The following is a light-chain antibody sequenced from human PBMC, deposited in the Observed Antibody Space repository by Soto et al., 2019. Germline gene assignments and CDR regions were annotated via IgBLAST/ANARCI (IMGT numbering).Light chain of an antibody. V-gene: IGKV3-15*01. CDR2: GAS. CDR3: QQYNNWPPYT. J-gene: IGKJ2*01. CDR1: QSVSSN. Sequence: EIVMTQSPATLSVSPGERVTLSCRASQSVSSNLAWFQQKPGQAPRLLIYGASTRATVIPARFSGSGSGTEFTLTISSLQSVDFAVYYCQQYNNWPPYTFGQGTKLEIK.